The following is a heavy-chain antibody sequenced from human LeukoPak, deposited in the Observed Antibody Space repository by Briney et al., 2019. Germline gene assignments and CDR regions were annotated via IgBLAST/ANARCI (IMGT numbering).Heavy chain of an antibody. CDR1: GYTFTSYG. Sequence: ASVKVSCKASGYTFTSYGISWVRQAPGQGLEWMGWISAYNGNTNYAQKLQGRVTMTEDTSTDTAYMELSSLRSEDTAVYYCATALYYGSGSYWFDPWGQGTLVTVSS. CDR2: ISAYNGNT. CDR3: ATALYYGSGSYWFDP. J-gene: IGHJ5*02. V-gene: IGHV1-18*01. D-gene: IGHD3-10*01.